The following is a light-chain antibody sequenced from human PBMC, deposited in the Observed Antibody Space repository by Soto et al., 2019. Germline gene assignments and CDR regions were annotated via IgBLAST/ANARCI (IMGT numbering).Light chain of an antibody. Sequence: EIVLTQSPGTLSLSPGERATLSCVTSHSEGSTFLAWYQQKPGRAPRXXIFGASSRETGIPDRFSGSGSGTEFTLTISSLEPEDFAVYYCQQYTTSMISFGQGTRLEIK. V-gene: IGKV3-20*01. CDR1: HSEGSTF. J-gene: IGKJ5*01. CDR2: GAS. CDR3: QQYTTSMIS.